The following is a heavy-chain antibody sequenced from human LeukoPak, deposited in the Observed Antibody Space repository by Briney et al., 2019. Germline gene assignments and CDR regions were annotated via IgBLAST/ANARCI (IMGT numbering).Heavy chain of an antibody. CDR1: WFTLSSYS. CDR2: ISSNGGST. D-gene: IGHD3-10*01. V-gene: IGHV3-64D*06. J-gene: IGHJ4*02. CDR3: VKDYYGSGSYSTDY. Sequence: GGALRLFCLASWFTLSSYSLPLVRQASGEGLEYFLAISSNGGSTYYADSVKGRFTISRDNSKNTLYLQMSSLRAEDTAVYYCVKDYYGSGSYSTDYWGQGTLVTVSS.